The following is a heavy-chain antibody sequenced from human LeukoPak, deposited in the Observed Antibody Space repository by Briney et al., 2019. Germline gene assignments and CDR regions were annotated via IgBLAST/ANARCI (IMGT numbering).Heavy chain of an antibody. Sequence: GGSLRHSCTASGFTFSSYAMSWVRQAPGRGLEWVSFISGSGGNTYYADSVKGRFTISRDNSKNTLYLQMNRLRAEDTALYYCAKSRTPGFDYWGQGTLVTVSS. CDR3: AKSRTPGFDY. J-gene: IGHJ4*02. CDR1: GFTFSSYA. V-gene: IGHV3-23*01. D-gene: IGHD2-15*01. CDR2: ISGSGGNT.